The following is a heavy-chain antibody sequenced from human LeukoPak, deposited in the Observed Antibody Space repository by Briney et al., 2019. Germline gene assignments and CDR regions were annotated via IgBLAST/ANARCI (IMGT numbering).Heavy chain of an antibody. Sequence: ASVKVSCKASGYTFTGYYMHWVRQAPGQGLEWMGWINPNSGGTNYAQKFQGRVTMTRDTSISTAYMELSRLRSDDTAVYYCARGPTMVRGVIGWFDPWGQGTLVTVSS. CDR2: INPNSGGT. V-gene: IGHV1-2*02. J-gene: IGHJ5*02. D-gene: IGHD3-10*01. CDR1: GYTFTGYY. CDR3: ARGPTMVRGVIGWFDP.